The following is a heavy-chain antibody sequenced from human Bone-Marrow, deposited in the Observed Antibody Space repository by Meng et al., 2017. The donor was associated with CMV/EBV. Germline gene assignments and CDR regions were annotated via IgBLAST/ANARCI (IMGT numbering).Heavy chain of an antibody. CDR1: GGSLSSSSYY. D-gene: IGHD2-2*02. J-gene: IGHJ5*02. Sequence: SETRSLTCTVSGGSLSSSSYYWGWIRQPPGKGLAWIGRIYYSGSTYYNPSLKSRVTISVDTSKNQFSLKLSSVTAADTAVYYCARARGYCSSTSCYSSFDPWGQGTLVTVSS. V-gene: IGHV4-39*07. CDR3: ARARGYCSSTSCYSSFDP. CDR2: IYYSGST.